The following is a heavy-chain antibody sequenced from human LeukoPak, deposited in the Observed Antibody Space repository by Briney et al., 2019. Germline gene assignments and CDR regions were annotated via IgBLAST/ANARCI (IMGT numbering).Heavy chain of an antibody. V-gene: IGHV3-7*01. CDR2: IKEDGSEK. CDR1: GFTFNGYW. J-gene: IGHJ6*03. D-gene: IGHD6-25*01. Sequence: GGSLRLSCAASGFTFNGYWMSWVRQAPGKGLEWVANIKEDGSEKYYVDSVKGGFTIPRDNTKNSLYLKMNSLRAEDTAVYYCARVKQRLGRLLGRDTTYYYFYHMDVWGNGTTVTVSS. CDR3: ARVKQRLGRLLGRDTTYYYFYHMDV.